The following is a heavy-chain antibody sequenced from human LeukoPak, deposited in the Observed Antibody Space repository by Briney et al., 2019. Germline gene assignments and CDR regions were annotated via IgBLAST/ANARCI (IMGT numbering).Heavy chain of an antibody. CDR1: GGSISSSSYY. J-gene: IGHJ4*02. CDR2: IYYSGST. CDR3: ARVVATMMARRWPEWGLVRGGLYYFDY. Sequence: SSETLSLTCTVSGGSISSSSYYWGWIRQPPGKGLEWIGSIYYSGSTYYNPSLKSRVTISVDTSKNQFSLKLSSVTAADTAVYYCARVVATMMARRWPEWGLVRGGLYYFDYWGQGTLVTVSS. V-gene: IGHV4-39*07. D-gene: IGHD5-12*01.